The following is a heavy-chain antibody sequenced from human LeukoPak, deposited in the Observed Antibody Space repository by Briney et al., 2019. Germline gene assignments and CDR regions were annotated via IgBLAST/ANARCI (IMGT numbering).Heavy chain of an antibody. D-gene: IGHD1-1*01. V-gene: IGHV4-59*01. J-gene: IGHJ4*02. Sequence: SETLSLTCTVSGNSISSFFWSWIRQPPGKGLEWIGSMHYSGDSKYNPSLRSRVSLSIDTSKQQFSLRLSSVTAADTAVYYCARDLELERNRWNYFESWGPGALVTVSS. CDR2: MHYSGDS. CDR1: GNSISSFF. CDR3: ARDLELERNRWNYFES.